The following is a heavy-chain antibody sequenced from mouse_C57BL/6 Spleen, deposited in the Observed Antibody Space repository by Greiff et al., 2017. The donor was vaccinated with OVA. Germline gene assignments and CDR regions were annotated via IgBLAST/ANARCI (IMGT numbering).Heavy chain of an antibody. V-gene: IGHV1-81*01. J-gene: IGHJ2*01. CDR3: TRNYGNFLYYFDY. Sequence: QVQLQQSGAELARPGASVKLSCKASGYTFTSYGISWVQQGTGQGLEWVGEIYTRSGNTYYNEKFKGKATLSADKSTSTAYMELRSLTSDDSAVYFCTRNYGNFLYYFDYWGQGTTLTVSS. D-gene: IGHD2-1*01. CDR2: IYTRSGNT. CDR1: GYTFTSYG.